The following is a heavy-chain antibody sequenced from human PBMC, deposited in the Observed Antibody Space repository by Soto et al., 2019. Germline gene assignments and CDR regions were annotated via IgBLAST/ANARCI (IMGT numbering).Heavy chain of an antibody. Sequence: QLQLQESSPGLVKPSETLSLTCTVSGGSISNSLNYWRWIRQPPGKGLEWIGTIYYNGSIYYNPSRKSRVPISVDTSRNPFSLRLSFVTAADTAVYYCAMQGRCSISSCYDVGSPYNYFTPWGQGTLVTVST. V-gene: IGHV4-39*01. D-gene: IGHD2-2*01. CDR2: IYYNGSI. CDR1: GGSISNSLNY. CDR3: AMQGRCSISSCYDVGSPYNYFTP. J-gene: IGHJ5*02.